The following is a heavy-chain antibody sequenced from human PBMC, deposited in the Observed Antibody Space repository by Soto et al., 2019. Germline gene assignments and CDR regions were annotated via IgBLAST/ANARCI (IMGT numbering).Heavy chain of an antibody. CDR1: GYTFTGYY. CDR2: INPNSGGT. Sequence: ASVKVSCKASGYTFTGYYMHWVRQAPGQGLEWMGWINPNSGGTNYAQKFQGWVTMTRDTSISTAYMELSRLRSDDTAVYYCARDYYDSSGYRDAFDIWGQGTMVTVSS. CDR3: ARDYYDSSGYRDAFDI. J-gene: IGHJ3*02. D-gene: IGHD3-22*01. V-gene: IGHV1-2*04.